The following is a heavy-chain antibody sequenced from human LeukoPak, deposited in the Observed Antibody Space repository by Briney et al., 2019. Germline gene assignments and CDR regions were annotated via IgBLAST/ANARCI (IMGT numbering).Heavy chain of an antibody. CDR2: ISSSGSYI. Sequence: GGSLRLSCAASGFTFSSYSMNWVRQAPGKGLEWVSSISSSGSYIYYADSVKGRFTISRDNAKNSLYLQMNSLRAEDTAVYYCARDDTPSYSSGWYWGQGTLVTVSS. V-gene: IGHV3-21*01. CDR3: ARDDTPSYSSGWY. CDR1: GFTFSSYS. D-gene: IGHD6-19*01. J-gene: IGHJ4*02.